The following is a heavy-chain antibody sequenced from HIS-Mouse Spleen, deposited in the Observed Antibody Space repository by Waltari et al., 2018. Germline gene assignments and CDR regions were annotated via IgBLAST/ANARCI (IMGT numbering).Heavy chain of an antibody. Sequence: QLQLQESGPGLVKPSETLSLTCTVSGGSIRSSSYYWGWIRQPPGKGLEWIGSIYYRGSTYYNPSLKSRVTISVDTSKNQFSLKLGSVTAADTAVYYCARDSYCSSTSCQYYYYYGMDVWGQGTTVTVSS. J-gene: IGHJ6*02. CDR1: GGSIRSSSYY. V-gene: IGHV4-39*07. CDR2: IYYRGST. D-gene: IGHD2-2*01. CDR3: ARDSYCSSTSCQYYYYYGMDV.